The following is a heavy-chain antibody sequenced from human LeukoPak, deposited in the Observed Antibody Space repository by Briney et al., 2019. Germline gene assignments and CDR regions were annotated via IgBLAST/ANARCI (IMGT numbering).Heavy chain of an antibody. CDR3: ARGYNNSGYQDY. V-gene: IGHV1-69*02. CDR2: IITFLDVA. J-gene: IGHJ4*02. Sequence: SVKVSCKASGGTFSDYTITWVRQAPGQGPEWMGRIITFLDVATYGQKLQGRVTITADKSTSTAYMEMTSLRSEDTALYYCARGYNNSGYQDYWGQGTLVTVSS. CDR1: GGTFSDYT. D-gene: IGHD3-22*01.